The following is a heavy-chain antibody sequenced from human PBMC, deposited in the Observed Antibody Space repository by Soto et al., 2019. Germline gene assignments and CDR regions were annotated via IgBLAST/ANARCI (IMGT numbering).Heavy chain of an antibody. J-gene: IGHJ4*02. Sequence: GGSLRLSCAASGFTFSSHWMHWVRQAPGKGLVWVSRINPDGSVTSYADSVKGRFTISRDNARDTLYLQMNSLTVDDTAVYYCARGPSSAWYGTDYWGQGTLVTVSS. D-gene: IGHD6-19*01. CDR2: INPDGSVT. CDR3: ARGPSSAWYGTDY. CDR1: GFTFSSHW. V-gene: IGHV3-74*01.